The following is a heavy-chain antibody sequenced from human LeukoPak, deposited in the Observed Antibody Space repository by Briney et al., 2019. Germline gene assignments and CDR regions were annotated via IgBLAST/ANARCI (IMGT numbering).Heavy chain of an antibody. CDR3: ARDYYDSSDGAFDI. Sequence: ASVKVSCKASGYTFTGYYMLWVRQAPGQGLEWMGWINPNSGGTNYAQKFQGRVTMTRDTSISTAYMELSRLRSDDTAVYYCARDYYDSSDGAFDIWGQGTMVTVSS. D-gene: IGHD3-22*01. CDR2: INPNSGGT. V-gene: IGHV1-2*02. CDR1: GYTFTGYY. J-gene: IGHJ3*02.